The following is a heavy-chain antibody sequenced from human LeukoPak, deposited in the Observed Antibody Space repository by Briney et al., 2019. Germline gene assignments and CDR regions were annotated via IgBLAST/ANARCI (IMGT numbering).Heavy chain of an antibody. Sequence: PSETLSLTCTVSGYSISSGYYWGWIRQPPGKGLEWIGSMSHTGSTFHNPSLRSRVTMSVDTSKNQFSLKLSSVTAADTAVYYCARDGRSSGWYENWFDPWGQGTLVTVSS. CDR3: ARDGRSSGWYENWFDP. CDR1: GYSISSGYY. D-gene: IGHD6-19*01. V-gene: IGHV4-38-2*02. CDR2: MSHTGST. J-gene: IGHJ5*02.